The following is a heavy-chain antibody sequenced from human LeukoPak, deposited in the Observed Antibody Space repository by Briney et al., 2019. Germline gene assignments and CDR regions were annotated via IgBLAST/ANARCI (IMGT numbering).Heavy chain of an antibody. J-gene: IGHJ4*02. CDR1: GFILSNYA. V-gene: IGHV3-23*01. Sequence: GGSLRLSCVASGFILSNYALSWVRQAPGKGLEWVSGISGRAYNTYYADSVKGRFTISRDNSKNTIYLQMNSLRAEDTAVYYCAKERYTSGWDYFDYWGQGTLVTVSS. CDR2: ISGRAYNT. CDR3: AKERYTSGWDYFDY. D-gene: IGHD6-19*01.